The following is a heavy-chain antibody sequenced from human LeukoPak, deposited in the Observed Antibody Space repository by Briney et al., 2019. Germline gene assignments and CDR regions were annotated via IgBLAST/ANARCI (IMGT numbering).Heavy chain of an antibody. CDR3: AKAPGTNYRSYFDY. V-gene: IGHV3-23*01. J-gene: IGHJ4*02. D-gene: IGHD2-8*01. CDR1: GFTSSSYA. Sequence: PGGSLRLSCAASGFTSSSYAMGWVRQAPGKGLEWVSAITGSGGGTYYADSVKGRFTISRDNSENTLYLQMNSQRAEDTAIYYCAKAPGTNYRSYFDYWGQGTLVTVSS. CDR2: ITGSGGGT.